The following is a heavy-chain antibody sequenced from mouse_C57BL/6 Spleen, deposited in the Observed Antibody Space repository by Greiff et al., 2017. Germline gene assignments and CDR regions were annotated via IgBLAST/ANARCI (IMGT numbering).Heavy chain of an antibody. J-gene: IGHJ1*03. D-gene: IGHD1-1*01. Sequence: EVHLVQSEGGLVQPGRSMKLSCTVSGFTFSDYYMAWVRQVPEKGLEWVANINYDGSSTYSLDSLKSRFIISRDNAKNILYLQMSSLKSEDTDTYYCARDSCGSSDVWYFDVWGTGTTVTVSS. V-gene: IGHV5-16*01. CDR1: GFTFSDYY. CDR2: INYDGSST. CDR3: ARDSCGSSDVWYFDV.